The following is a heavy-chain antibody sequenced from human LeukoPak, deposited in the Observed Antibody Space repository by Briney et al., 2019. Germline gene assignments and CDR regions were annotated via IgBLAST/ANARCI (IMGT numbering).Heavy chain of an antibody. CDR1: GGAFSGYY. J-gene: IGHJ6*03. D-gene: IGHD3-10*01. CDR3: ARGSPYYYGSGRRYSYYMDV. CDR2: INHSGST. V-gene: IGHV4-34*01. Sequence: PSETLSLTCAVYGGAFSGYYWSWIRQPPGKGLEWMGEINHSGSTNYNPSLKSRVTISVDTSKNQFSLKLSSVTAADTAVYYCARGSPYYYGSGRRYSYYMDVWGKGTTVTVSS.